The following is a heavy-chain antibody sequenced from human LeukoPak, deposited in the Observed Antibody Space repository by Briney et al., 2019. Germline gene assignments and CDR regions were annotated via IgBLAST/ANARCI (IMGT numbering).Heavy chain of an antibody. J-gene: IGHJ3*02. V-gene: IGHV3-15*01. Sequence: GGSLRLSCAASGFTFSNSWMSWVRRAPGKGLEWVGGIKTNSNGETADYRPPVKGRFTISRDDSKNTLYLQMNSLKTDDTAVYYCATEGFTYGYHGIDIWGQGTIVTVSS. CDR1: GFTFSNSW. CDR2: IKTNSNGETA. D-gene: IGHD5-18*01. CDR3: ATEGFTYGYHGIDI.